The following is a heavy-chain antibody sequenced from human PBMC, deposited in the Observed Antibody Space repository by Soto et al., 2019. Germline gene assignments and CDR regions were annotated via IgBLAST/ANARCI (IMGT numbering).Heavy chain of an antibody. D-gene: IGHD5-12*01. CDR2: IIPVFRAP. V-gene: IGHV1-69*12. CDR3: ASDKGPPRLGGNYYYIPDF. J-gene: IGHJ6*02. Sequence: QVHLVQSGAEVKKPGSSVKVSCKVSGGTFNTYAISWVRQAPGQGLEWMGGIIPVFRAPDYAQKFQGRVTIPAAASARTAYMALNGLGSEATAVYFSASDKGPPRLGGNYYYIPDFWGQGTAVTVSS. CDR1: GGTFNTYA.